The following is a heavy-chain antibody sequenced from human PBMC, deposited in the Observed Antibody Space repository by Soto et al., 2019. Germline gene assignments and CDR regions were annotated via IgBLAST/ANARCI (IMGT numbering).Heavy chain of an antibody. CDR3: ASGWGAVADS. Sequence: QVQLQQWGAGLLKPSETLSLTCAVYGGSFSGYYWNWIRQPPGKGLEWIGEINHSGSTNYNPSLTSRVTISVDTSKNQFTLKVSSVTAADTAVYYCASGWGAVADSWGQGTLVTVSS. J-gene: IGHJ4*02. CDR2: INHSGST. CDR1: GGSFSGYY. D-gene: IGHD6-19*01. V-gene: IGHV4-34*01.